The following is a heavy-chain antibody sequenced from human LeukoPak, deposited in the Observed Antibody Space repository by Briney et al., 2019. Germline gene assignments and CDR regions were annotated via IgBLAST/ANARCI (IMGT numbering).Heavy chain of an antibody. Sequence: PSETLSLTCTVSGGSISSGSYYWSWIRQPAGKGLEWLGRIYTSGSTNYNPSLKSRVTMSVDTSKNQFSLKLSSVTAADTAVYYCAREVEKTGPFDYWGQGTLVTVSS. V-gene: IGHV4-61*02. CDR3: AREVEKTGPFDY. CDR2: IYTSGST. J-gene: IGHJ4*02. D-gene: IGHD1-14*01. CDR1: GGSISSGSYY.